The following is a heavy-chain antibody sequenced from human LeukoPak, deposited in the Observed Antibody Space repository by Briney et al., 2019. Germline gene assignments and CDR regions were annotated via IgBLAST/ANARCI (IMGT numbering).Heavy chain of an antibody. CDR1: GGSLSSYY. CDR2: IYYSGST. Sequence: PSETLSLTCTVSGGSLSSYYWSWIRQPPGKGLEWIGYIYYSGSTNYNPSLKSRVTISVDTSKNQFSLKLSSVTAADTAVYYCARVASSGWDYYFDYWGQGTLVTVSS. J-gene: IGHJ4*02. CDR3: ARVASSGWDYYFDY. D-gene: IGHD6-19*01. V-gene: IGHV4-59*01.